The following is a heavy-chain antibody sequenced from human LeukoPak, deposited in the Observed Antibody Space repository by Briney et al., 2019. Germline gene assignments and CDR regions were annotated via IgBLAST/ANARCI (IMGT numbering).Heavy chain of an antibody. D-gene: IGHD3-10*01. CDR2: IRSIGYGGTT. V-gene: IGHV3-49*04. CDR1: RFTFGDHA. Sequence: QPGRSLRLSCSASRFTFGDHAMSWVRQAPGKGLEWVGFIRSIGYGGTTEYAASVEGRFSLSRDDSKSFVYLQMSSLKAEDTAVYYCTRVRSGNDFDYWGQGTLVTVSS. J-gene: IGHJ4*02. CDR3: TRVRSGNDFDY.